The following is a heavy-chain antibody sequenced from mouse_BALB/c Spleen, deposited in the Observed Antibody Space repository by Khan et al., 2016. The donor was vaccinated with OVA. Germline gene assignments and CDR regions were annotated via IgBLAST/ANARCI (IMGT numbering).Heavy chain of an antibody. CDR1: GFAFNSYD. J-gene: IGHJ3*01. CDR3: TRPSYYGNPWFTY. Sequence: DVKLVESGGGLVKPGGSLKLSCEVSGFAFNSYDMSWVRQTPEKRLEWVATISSTGTYTYYPDSVKGRLTISRDTARNHLYLQMSRLRSDDSSLYYCTRPSYYGNPWFTYWGQGTLVTVSA. CDR2: ISSTGTYT. V-gene: IGHV5-9*02. D-gene: IGHD2-10*01.